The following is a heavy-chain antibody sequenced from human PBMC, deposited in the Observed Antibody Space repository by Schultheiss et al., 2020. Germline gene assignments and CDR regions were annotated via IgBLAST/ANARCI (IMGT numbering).Heavy chain of an antibody. V-gene: IGHV3-21*04. Sequence: GGSLRLSCAASGFTFSSYAMHWVRQAPGKGLEWVSSISSSDSYIYYADSVKGRFTISRDNAKNSLYLQMNSLTADDTAVYHCARGAGRGNYYFDTWGRGTLVTVSS. CDR2: ISSSDSYI. CDR3: ARGAGRGNYYFDT. J-gene: IGHJ4*02. CDR1: GFTFSSYA. D-gene: IGHD5-24*01.